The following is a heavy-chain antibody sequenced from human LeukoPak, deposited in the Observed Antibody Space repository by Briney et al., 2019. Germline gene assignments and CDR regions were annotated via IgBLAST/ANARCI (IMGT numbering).Heavy chain of an antibody. CDR1: GDTFSSHT. Sequence: ASVKVSCKASGDTFSSHTINWVRQAPGQGLEWMGRIIPFIGVTKYAQKFQARVTITADKSTSTAYMELSKDTAVYYCGRGVDDFWSGSNLRGDYWGQGTLVTVSS. CDR2: IIPFIGVT. V-gene: IGHV1-69*02. CDR3: GRGVDDFWSGSNLRGDY. J-gene: IGHJ4*02. D-gene: IGHD3-3*01.